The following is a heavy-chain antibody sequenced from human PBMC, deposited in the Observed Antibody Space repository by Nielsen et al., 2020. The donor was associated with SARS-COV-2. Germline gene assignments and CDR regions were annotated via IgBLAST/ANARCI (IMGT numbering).Heavy chain of an antibody. CDR1: GFSLTTNGMR. Sequence: SGPTLVKPTQTLALTCTFSGFSLTTNGMRVSWIRQPPGKALEWLVRIDWDDDKFYNRSLRTRLTISKDTSKNQVALTMTNMDPVDTATYYCARTSGGFYIDSWGQGTLVTVSS. V-gene: IGHV2-70*04. CDR2: IDWDDDK. CDR3: ARTSGGFYIDS. D-gene: IGHD2-15*01. J-gene: IGHJ5*01.